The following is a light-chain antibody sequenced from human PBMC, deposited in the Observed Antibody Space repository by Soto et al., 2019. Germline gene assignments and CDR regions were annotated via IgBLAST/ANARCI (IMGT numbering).Light chain of an antibody. J-gene: IGLJ1*01. CDR2: EVR. CDR3: SSYTGSDTSYV. Sequence: QSALTQPASVCGSPGQSITISCTGTSSDVGSYNYVAWYQQFPGKTPKLMIYEVRNRPSGVSSRFSGSKSGNTASLTISGLQAEDEADYYCSSYTGSDTSYVFGTGTKLTVL. CDR1: SSDVGSYNY. V-gene: IGLV2-14*01.